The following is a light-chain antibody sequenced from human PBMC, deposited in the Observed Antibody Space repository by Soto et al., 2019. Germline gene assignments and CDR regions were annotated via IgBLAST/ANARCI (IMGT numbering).Light chain of an antibody. V-gene: IGKV1-39*01. CDR1: QRISTY. J-gene: IGKJ1*01. CDR2: DAS. Sequence: SQMTQSPSSLSASVGDRVTITCRASQRISTYLNWYQQKPGKAPKFLIYDASNLQSGVPSRFSGGGSGTDFTLTISSLQPEDFATYYCQQSYSTPRTFGQGTKVDI. CDR3: QQSYSTPRT.